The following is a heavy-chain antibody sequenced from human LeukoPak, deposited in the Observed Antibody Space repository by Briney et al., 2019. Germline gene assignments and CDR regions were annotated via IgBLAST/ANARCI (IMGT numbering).Heavy chain of an antibody. J-gene: IGHJ4*02. D-gene: IGHD3-10*01. CDR1: GVSFSGYY. CDR2: INHSGST. Sequence: PSETLSLTCAVYGVSFSGYYWSWIRQPPGKGLEWIGEINHSGSTNYNPSLKSRVTISVDTSKNQFSLKLSSVTAADTAVYYCARRGLRNDYWGQGTLVTVSS. CDR3: ARRGLRNDY. V-gene: IGHV4-34*01.